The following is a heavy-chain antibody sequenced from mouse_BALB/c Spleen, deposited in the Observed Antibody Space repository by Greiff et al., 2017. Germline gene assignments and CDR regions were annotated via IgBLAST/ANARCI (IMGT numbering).Heavy chain of an antibody. CDR3: ARLTGRGYFDV. J-gene: IGHJ1*01. CDR2: ISSGSSTI. V-gene: IGHV5-17*02. CDR1: GFTFSSFG. Sequence: EVKLMESGGGLVQPGGSRKLSCAASGFTFSSFGMHWVRQAPEKGLEWVAYISSGSSTIYYADTVKGRFTISRDNPKNTLFLQMTSLRSEDTAMYYCARLTGRGYFDVWGAGTTVTVSS. D-gene: IGHD4-1*01.